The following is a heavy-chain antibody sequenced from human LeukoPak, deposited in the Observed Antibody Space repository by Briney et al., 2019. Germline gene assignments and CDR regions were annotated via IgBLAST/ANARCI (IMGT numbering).Heavy chain of an antibody. CDR3: AKRVSYSSSPFDY. CDR1: GFTVSSNY. CDR2: IYSGGST. Sequence: GGSLRLSCAASGFTVSSNYMTWVRQAPGKGLEWVSVIYSGGSTYYADSVKGRFIISRDNSKNTLYLQMNSLRAEDTAIYYCAKRVSYSSSPFDYWGQGTLVTVSS. J-gene: IGHJ4*02. V-gene: IGHV3-66*04. D-gene: IGHD6-13*01.